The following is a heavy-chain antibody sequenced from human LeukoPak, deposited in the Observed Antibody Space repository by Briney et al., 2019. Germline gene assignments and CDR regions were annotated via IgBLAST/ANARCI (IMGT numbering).Heavy chain of an antibody. CDR2: IYYSGST. CDR1: GGSLSSYY. D-gene: IGHD3-9*01. J-gene: IGHJ4*02. V-gene: IGHV4-59*01. CDR3: ARSGTVTGYLY. Sequence: SETLSLPCTVSGGSLSSYYWTWIRQSPGKGLECIGYIYYSGSTNYNPSLKSRVTMSVDTSKNQFSLKLNSVTAADTAVYYCARSGTVTGYLYWGQGALVTVSS.